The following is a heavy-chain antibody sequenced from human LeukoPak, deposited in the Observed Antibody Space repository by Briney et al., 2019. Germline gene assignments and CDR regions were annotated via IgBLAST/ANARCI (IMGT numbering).Heavy chain of an antibody. D-gene: IGHD3-16*01. J-gene: IGHJ5*01. CDR2: ISYDGSNK. V-gene: IGHV3-30*14. CDR3: AKIDTFDYDTSGRHWLDS. Sequence: GGSLRLSCAASGFTFNNYAMHWVRQAPGKGLEWVAVISYDGSNKYYADSVKGRFTISRDNFKNTLYLQMNSLRAEDTAVYYCAKIDTFDYDTSGRHWLDSWGQGTLVTVSS. CDR1: GFTFNNYA.